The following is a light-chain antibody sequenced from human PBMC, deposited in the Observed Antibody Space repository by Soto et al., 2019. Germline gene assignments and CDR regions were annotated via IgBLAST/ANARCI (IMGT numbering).Light chain of an antibody. CDR2: DTS. Sequence: EVVISQSPATLPVSPGEGATLSCRASQGIGDTLDWYQHKPGQAPRLLIYDTSTMDTGVPSRFSGSRSGAEFTLTINSLQSEDFAVYYCQQYNNWPRTFGQGTKVDIK. CDR1: QGIGDT. J-gene: IGKJ1*01. CDR3: QQYNNWPRT. V-gene: IGKV3-15*01.